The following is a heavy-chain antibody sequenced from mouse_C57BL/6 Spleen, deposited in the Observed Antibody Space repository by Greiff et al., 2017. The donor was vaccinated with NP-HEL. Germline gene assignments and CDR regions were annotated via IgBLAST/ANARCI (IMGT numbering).Heavy chain of an antibody. CDR2: ISYDGSN. CDR1: GYSITSGYY. J-gene: IGHJ2*01. D-gene: IGHD1-1*01. CDR3: ATLRHGFDY. Sequence: EVQLQESGPGLVKPSQSLSLTCSVTGYSITSGYYWNWIRQFPGNKLEWMGYISYDGSNNYNPSLKNRISITRDTSKNQFFLKLNSVTTEDTATYYCATLRHGFDYWGQGTTLTVSS. V-gene: IGHV3-6*01.